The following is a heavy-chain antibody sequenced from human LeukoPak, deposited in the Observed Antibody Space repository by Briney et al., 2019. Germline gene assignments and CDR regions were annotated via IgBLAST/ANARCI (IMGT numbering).Heavy chain of an antibody. D-gene: IGHD1-14*01. J-gene: IGHJ4*02. CDR2: ISGSGGST. V-gene: IGHV3-20*04. CDR3: ARVGGVTAPFDY. Sequence: GGSLRLSCAASGFTFSGYAMSWVRQAPGKGLEWVSTISGSGGSTGYADSVKGRFTISRDNAKNSLYLQMNSLRAEDTALYYCARVGGVTAPFDYWGQGTLVTVSS. CDR1: GFTFSGYA.